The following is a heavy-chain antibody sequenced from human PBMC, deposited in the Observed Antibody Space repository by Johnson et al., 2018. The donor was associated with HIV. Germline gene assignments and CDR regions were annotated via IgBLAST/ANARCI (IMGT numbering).Heavy chain of an antibody. Sequence: QVQLVESGGGVVQPGRSLRLSCAASGFTFSTYAMHWVRQAPGKGLEWVSVMYGGGSTYHADSVKGRFSLSRDNSKNTVYLQMNSLRAEDTAVYYCASTGSGSDDAFDIWGQGTMVTVSS. CDR1: GFTFSTYA. J-gene: IGHJ3*02. V-gene: IGHV3-NL1*01. CDR3: ASTGSGSDDAFDI. D-gene: IGHD3-10*01. CDR2: MYGGGST.